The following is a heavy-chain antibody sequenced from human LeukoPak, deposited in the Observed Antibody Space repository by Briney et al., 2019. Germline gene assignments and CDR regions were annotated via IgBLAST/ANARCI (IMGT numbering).Heavy chain of an antibody. CDR3: ARVLHAKGYSYGDY. D-gene: IGHD5-18*01. CDR2: ISADNGNT. CDR1: GYTFTSFG. J-gene: IGHJ4*02. V-gene: IGHV1-18*01. Sequence: ASVKVSCKASGYTFTSFGISWVRQAPGQGLEWMGWISADNGNTNYAQKLQGRVTMTTDTSTSTAYMELRSLRSDDTAVYYCARVLHAKGYSYGDYWGQGTLVTVSS.